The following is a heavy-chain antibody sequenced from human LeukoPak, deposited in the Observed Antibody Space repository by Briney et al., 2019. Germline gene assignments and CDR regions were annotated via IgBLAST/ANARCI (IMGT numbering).Heavy chain of an antibody. V-gene: IGHV4-34*01. J-gene: IGHJ4*02. CDR1: GGSFSGYY. Sequence: PSETLSLTCAVYGGSFSGYYWSWIRQPPGKGLEWIGEINHSGSTNYNPSLKSRVTISVDTSKNQFSLKLSSVTAADTAVYYCARVLGYSSGWGNFDYWGQGTLVTVSS. CDR3: ARVLGYSSGWGNFDY. D-gene: IGHD6-19*01. CDR2: INHSGST.